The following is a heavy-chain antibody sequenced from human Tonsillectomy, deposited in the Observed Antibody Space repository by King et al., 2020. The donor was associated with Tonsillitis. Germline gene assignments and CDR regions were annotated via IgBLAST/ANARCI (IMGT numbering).Heavy chain of an antibody. Sequence: VQLVESGGGLVQPGGSLRLSCAASGFTFNNYAMSWVRQAPGKGLEWVSGISGGGGSIYYADPVKGRFTISRDNSKKTVYLQMNSLRAEDTAVYYCAKELGYSNLYYFDNWGQGTLVTVSS. D-gene: IGHD6-13*01. CDR1: GFTFNNYA. J-gene: IGHJ4*02. V-gene: IGHV3-23*04. CDR3: AKELGYSNLYYFDN. CDR2: ISGGGGSI.